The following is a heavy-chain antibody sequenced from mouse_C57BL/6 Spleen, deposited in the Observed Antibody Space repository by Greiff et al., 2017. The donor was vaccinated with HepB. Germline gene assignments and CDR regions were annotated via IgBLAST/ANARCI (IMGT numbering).Heavy chain of an antibody. CDR1: GYSITSGYY. CDR3: AREGQFITTVVAPWYFDV. J-gene: IGHJ1*03. V-gene: IGHV3-6*01. D-gene: IGHD1-1*01. Sequence: EVQLQESGPGLVKPSQSLSLTCSVTGYSITSGYYWNWIRQFPGNKLEWMGYISYDGSNNYNPSLKNRISITRDTSKNQFFLKLNSVTTEDTATYYCAREGQFITTVVAPWYFDVWGTGTTVTVSS. CDR2: ISYDGSN.